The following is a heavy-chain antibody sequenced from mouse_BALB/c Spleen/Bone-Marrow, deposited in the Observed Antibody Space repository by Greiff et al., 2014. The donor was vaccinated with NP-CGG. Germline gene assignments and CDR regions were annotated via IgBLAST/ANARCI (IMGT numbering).Heavy chain of an antibody. J-gene: IGHJ2*01. CDR3: ARYYYGFLDY. D-gene: IGHD1-2*01. CDR2: IWAGGST. Sequence: VQLQQSEPGLVAPSQSLSITCTVSGFSLTSYGVHWVRQPPGKGLEWLGVIWAGGSTNYNSALMSRLSISKDNSKSQVFLKMNSLQTDDTAMYYCARYYYGFLDYWGQGTTLTVSS. CDR1: GFSLTSYG. V-gene: IGHV2-9*02.